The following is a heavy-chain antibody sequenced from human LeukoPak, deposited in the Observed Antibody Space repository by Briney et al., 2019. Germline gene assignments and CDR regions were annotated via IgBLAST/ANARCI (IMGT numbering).Heavy chain of an antibody. CDR3: AKRGIVIRGILVIGYHQEAYHYDY. CDR2: ISERGGST. CDR1: GFAFGGYA. Sequence: GGSLRLSCTASGFAFGGYAMSWVRQAPGKGLEWVSYISERGGSTTYADSVKGRFTISRDTSLNTLYLQMTSLRAEDTAVYFCAKRGIVIRGILVIGYHQEAYHYDYWGQGVLVTVSS. V-gene: IGHV3-23*01. J-gene: IGHJ4*02. D-gene: IGHD3-10*01.